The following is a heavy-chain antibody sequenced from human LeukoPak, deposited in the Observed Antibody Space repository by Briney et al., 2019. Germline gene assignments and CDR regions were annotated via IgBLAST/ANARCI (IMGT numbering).Heavy chain of an antibody. J-gene: IGHJ6*03. CDR2: IYYSRNT. D-gene: IGHD2-2*01. CDR1: GGSISTSTYY. Sequence: SETLSLTCSVSGGSISTSTYYWGWLRQPPGKGLEWIGSIYYSRNTYYNPTLKSRITISVDTSKNQFSLKLSSVTAADTAVYYCATIGYCTRTTCPFNYYYYYMDVWGKGTTVTVSS. CDR3: ATIGYCTRTTCPFNYYYYYMDV. V-gene: IGHV4-39*01.